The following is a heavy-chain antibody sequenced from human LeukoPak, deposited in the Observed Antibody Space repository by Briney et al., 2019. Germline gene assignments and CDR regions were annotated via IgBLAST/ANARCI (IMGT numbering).Heavy chain of an antibody. J-gene: IGHJ6*02. CDR2: INHNGHVN. CDR1: GFTFSSYW. D-gene: IGHD3-16*01. CDR3: ARGGGLDV. V-gene: IGHV3-7*03. Sequence: GGSLRLSCAASGFTFSSYWMNWARQAPGKGLEWVASINHNGHVNYYVDSVKGRYTISRDNAKNSLYLQMSNLRAEDTAVYFCARGGGLDVWGQGATVTVSS.